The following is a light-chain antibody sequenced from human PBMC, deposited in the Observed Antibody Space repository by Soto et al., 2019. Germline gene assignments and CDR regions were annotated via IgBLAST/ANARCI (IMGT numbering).Light chain of an antibody. Sequence: DIQMTQSPSTLSASVGDRVTITCRASQSISSWLAWYQQKPGKAPKLLIYDASSLESGVPSRFSGSGSGTEFTLTISSLQPDDFATYYCQQYNSYPWPFGPGTKVDIK. CDR1: QSISSW. J-gene: IGKJ1*01. V-gene: IGKV1-5*01. CDR2: DAS. CDR3: QQYNSYPWP.